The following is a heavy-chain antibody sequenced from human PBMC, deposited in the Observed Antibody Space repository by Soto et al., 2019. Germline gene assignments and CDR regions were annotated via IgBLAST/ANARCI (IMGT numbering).Heavy chain of an antibody. D-gene: IGHD3-10*01. CDR3: ASLMSSGYYYGMDV. CDR1: GGTFSSYT. CDR2: IIPILGIA. Sequence: QVQLVQSGAEVKKPGSSVKVSCKASGGTFSSYTISWVRQAPGQGLEWMGRIIPILGIANYAQKFQGRVTITADKSTSTVYMELSSLRSEDTAVYYCASLMSSGYYYGMDVWGQGTTVTVSS. V-gene: IGHV1-69*02. J-gene: IGHJ6*02.